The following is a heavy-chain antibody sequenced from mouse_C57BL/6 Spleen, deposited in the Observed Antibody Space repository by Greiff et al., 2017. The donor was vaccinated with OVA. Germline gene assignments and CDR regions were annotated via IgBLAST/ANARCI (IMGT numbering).Heavy chain of an antibody. Sequence: QVQLQQSGAELVRPGSSVKLSCKASGYTFTSYWMDWVKQRPGQGLEWIGNIYPSDSETHYNQKFKDKATLTVDKSSSTAYMQLSSLTSEDSAVYYCARRGFITTVVADFDYWGQGTTLTVSS. D-gene: IGHD1-1*01. V-gene: IGHV1-61*01. CDR1: GYTFTSYW. CDR3: ARRGFITTVVADFDY. CDR2: IYPSDSET. J-gene: IGHJ2*01.